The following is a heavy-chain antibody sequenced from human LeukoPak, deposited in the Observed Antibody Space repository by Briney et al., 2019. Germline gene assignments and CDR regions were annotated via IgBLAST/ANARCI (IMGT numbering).Heavy chain of an antibody. CDR2: ISYDGSNK. D-gene: IGHD6-6*01. CDR1: GFTFSSYG. V-gene: IGHV3-30*03. Sequence: GGSLRLSCAASGFTFSSYGMHWVRQAPGKGLEWVAVISYDGSNKYYADSVEGRFTISRDNSKNTLYLQMNSLRAEDTAVYYCARYGPADSSSFFDYWGQGTLVTVSS. J-gene: IGHJ4*02. CDR3: ARYGPADSSSFFDY.